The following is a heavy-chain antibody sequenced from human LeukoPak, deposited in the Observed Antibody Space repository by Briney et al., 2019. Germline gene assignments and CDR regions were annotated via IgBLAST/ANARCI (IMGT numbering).Heavy chain of an antibody. D-gene: IGHD3-16*01. Sequence: SETLSLTCAVYGGSFSGYYWSWIRQPPGKGLEWIGEINHSGSTNYNPSLKSRVTISVDTSKNQFSLRLSSLTAADTAVYYCAKSRGLGNYFDSWGQGTLVTASS. CDR1: GGSFSGYY. CDR2: INHSGST. J-gene: IGHJ4*02. V-gene: IGHV4-34*01. CDR3: AKSRGLGNYFDS.